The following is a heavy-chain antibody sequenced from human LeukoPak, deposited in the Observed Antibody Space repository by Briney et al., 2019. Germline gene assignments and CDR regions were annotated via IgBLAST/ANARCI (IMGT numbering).Heavy chain of an antibody. CDR2: ISSSSSYI. CDR3: ASDLMASFDY. Sequence: PGGSLRLSCAASGFTFSSYSMNWVRQAPGKGLEWVSSISSSSSYIYYADSVKGRFTISRDNAKNSLYLQTNSLRAEDTAVYYCASDLMASFDYWGQGTLVTVSS. J-gene: IGHJ4*02. CDR1: GFTFSSYS. D-gene: IGHD5-24*01. V-gene: IGHV3-21*01.